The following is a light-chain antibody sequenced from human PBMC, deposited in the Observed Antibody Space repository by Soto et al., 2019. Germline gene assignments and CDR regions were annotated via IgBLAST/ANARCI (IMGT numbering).Light chain of an antibody. CDR3: ASHTTTNTRV. CDR2: EVS. V-gene: IGLV2-14*03. Sequence: SALTQPASVLGSPGQSIAISCTGTSSDVGAYDYVSWYQQHPDRAPRLVIYEVSNRPSGVSNRFSGSKSVNTATLTISGLQAEDEADYYCASHTTTNTRVFGTEIKVTVL. J-gene: IGLJ1*01. CDR1: SSDVGAYDY.